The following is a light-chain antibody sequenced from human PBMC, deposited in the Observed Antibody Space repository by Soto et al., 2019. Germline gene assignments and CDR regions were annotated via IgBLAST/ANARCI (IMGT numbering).Light chain of an antibody. CDR2: DVS. CDR1: SSDVGGYNY. V-gene: IGLV2-14*01. J-gene: IGLJ1*01. CDR3: SSYTSSSTQV. Sequence: QSDLTRAASVSSAPGESSTITYTGTSSDVGGYNYVSWYQQHPGKAPKLMIYDVSNRPSGVSNRFSGSKSGNTASLTISGLQAEDEADYYCSSYTSSSTQVFGTGTKVTVL.